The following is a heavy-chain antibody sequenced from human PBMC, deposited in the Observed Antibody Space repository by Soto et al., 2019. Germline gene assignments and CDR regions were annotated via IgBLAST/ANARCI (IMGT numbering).Heavy chain of an antibody. Sequence: QVQLVQSGAEVKTPGASVKVACETSGYTFTGYYIHWVRQAPGQGLEWMGWINPHTGVTNYAQNFQGWVTMTRDTSISTVYMEMTRLKSDDTAVYYCARESGEVAGTLDPWGEGTLVTVSS. V-gene: IGHV1-2*04. CDR2: INPHTGVT. D-gene: IGHD6-19*01. CDR1: GYTFTGYY. CDR3: ARESGEVAGTLDP. J-gene: IGHJ5*02.